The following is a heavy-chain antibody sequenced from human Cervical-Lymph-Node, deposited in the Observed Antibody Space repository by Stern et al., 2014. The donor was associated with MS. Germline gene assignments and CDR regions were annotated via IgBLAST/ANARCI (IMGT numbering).Heavy chain of an antibody. D-gene: IGHD6-19*01. J-gene: IGHJ4*02. V-gene: IGHV3-30*18. CDR2: ISYDGSNR. Sequence: QVQLVQSGGGVVQPGRSLRLSCEASGFPFGSYGVHWVRQPPGKGLEWVAVISYDGSNRLYAGCVKGRFTISRDSSKNTVHLQMNSLRADDTGLYYCAKNTMGIAVAGLFDYWGQGILVTVSS. CDR1: GFPFGSYG. CDR3: AKNTMGIAVAGLFDY.